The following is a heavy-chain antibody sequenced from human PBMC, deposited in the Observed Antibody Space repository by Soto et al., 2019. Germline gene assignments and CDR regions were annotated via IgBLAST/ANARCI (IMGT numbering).Heavy chain of an antibody. V-gene: IGHV1-69*02. CDR1: AGTFSSYT. CDR3: ATSYGSGSRAFYH. D-gene: IGHD3-10*01. CDR2: IIPMLGMS. J-gene: IGHJ4*02. Sequence: QVQLVQSGAEVKKPGSSVRVSCKASAGTFSSYTINWVRQAPGQGLEWMGRIIPMLGMSNYALRFQGRVTNTADKSTTTAYMELSSLRSYDTAVYYCATSYGSGSRAFYHWGQGTLVTVSS.